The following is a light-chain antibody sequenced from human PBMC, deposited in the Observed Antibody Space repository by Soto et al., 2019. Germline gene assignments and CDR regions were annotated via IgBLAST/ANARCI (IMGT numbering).Light chain of an antibody. CDR3: QQYNNWPPIT. V-gene: IGKV3D-15*01. J-gene: IGKJ5*01. CDR1: QSVTSN. CDR2: AAS. Sequence: EIVLTQSPDTLAVSPWEVATLSCWASQSVTSNLAWYQQKRGQAPRLPIYAASTRATGVPARFSGSGSGTEFTLTISSLQSEDFAVYYCQQYNNWPPITFGQGTRLEIK.